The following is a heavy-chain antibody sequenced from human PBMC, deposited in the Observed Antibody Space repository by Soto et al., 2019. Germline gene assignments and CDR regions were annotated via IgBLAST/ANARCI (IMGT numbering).Heavy chain of an antibody. CDR1: GFTFSSYG. CDR2: ISYDGSNK. D-gene: IGHD2-2*03. J-gene: IGHJ4*02. CDR3: AKDYPTGGYCSSTSCYGIFDY. Sequence: GGSLRLSCAASGFTFSSYGMHWVRQAPGKGLEWVAVISYDGSNKYYADSVKGPFTISRDNSKNTLYLQMNNLRAEDTAVYYCAKDYPTGGYCSSTSCYGIFDYWGQGTLVTVSS. V-gene: IGHV3-30*18.